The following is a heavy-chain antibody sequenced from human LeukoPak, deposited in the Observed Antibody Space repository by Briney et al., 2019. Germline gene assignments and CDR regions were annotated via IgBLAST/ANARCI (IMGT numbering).Heavy chain of an antibody. V-gene: IGHV3-48*02. J-gene: IGHJ4*02. D-gene: IGHD1-26*01. CDR1: GFTFSTYN. Sequence: GGPLRLSCAASGFTFSTYNMNWVRQAPGKGLEGVSFISSGSEIIYYAASVKGRFTVSRDNAKNSLYLQMNSLRDEDTAVYYCARNPAGIGDYLGQGTLVTVSS. CDR2: ISSGSEII. CDR3: ARNPAGIGDY.